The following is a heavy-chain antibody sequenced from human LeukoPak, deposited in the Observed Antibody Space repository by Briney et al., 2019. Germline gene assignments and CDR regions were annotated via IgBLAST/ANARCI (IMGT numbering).Heavy chain of an antibody. Sequence: PSETLSLTCAVYGGSFSGYYWSWIRQPPGKGLEWIGEINHSGSTNYNPSLKSRVTISVDTSKNQFSLKLSSVTAADTAVYYCAREKEDPMVRGVIYYMDVWGKGTTVTVSS. J-gene: IGHJ6*03. CDR3: AREKEDPMVRGVIYYMDV. CDR1: GGSFSGYY. D-gene: IGHD3-10*01. CDR2: INHSGST. V-gene: IGHV4-34*01.